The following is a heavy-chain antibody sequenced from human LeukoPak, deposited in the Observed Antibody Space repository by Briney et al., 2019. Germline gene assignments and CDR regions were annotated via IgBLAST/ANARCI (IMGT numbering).Heavy chain of an antibody. CDR1: GGSISSYY. CDR2: IYSIGST. J-gene: IGHJ4*02. D-gene: IGHD6-19*01. Sequence: SEXLSLTCTVSGGSISSYYWSWLRQPPGKGLEWIGYIYSIGSTNYTPSLKSRVTISVDTSKNQFSLKLSSVTAADTAVYCCARDRTIGSVWYDYWGQGTLVTVSS. V-gene: IGHV4-59*01. CDR3: ARDRTIGSVWYDY.